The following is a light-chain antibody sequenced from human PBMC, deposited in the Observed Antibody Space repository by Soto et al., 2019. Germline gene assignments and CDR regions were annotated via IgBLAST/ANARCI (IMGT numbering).Light chain of an antibody. CDR1: QSLLHSDGNTY. CDR2: RVS. J-gene: IGKJ2*01. Sequence: DVVLTPTPLSSPVTLGQPASISCRSSQSLLHSDGNTYLNWLHQRPGQPPRLLMYRVSNRFSGVTDRFGGSGAGTDFTLEISRVEAEDVGISYCVQATHYHPYTFGQGTKLEI. V-gene: IGKV2-24*01. CDR3: VQATHYHPYT.